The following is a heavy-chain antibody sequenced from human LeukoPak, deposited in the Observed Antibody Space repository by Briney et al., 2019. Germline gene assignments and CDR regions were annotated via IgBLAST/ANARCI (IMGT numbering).Heavy chain of an antibody. V-gene: IGHV1-69*13. CDR3: ARPAGGGYNYGRFDY. CDR2: IIPIFGTA. J-gene: IGHJ4*02. CDR1: GGTFSSYA. D-gene: IGHD5-18*01. Sequence: SVKVSCKASGGTFSSYAISWVRQAPGQGLEWMGGIIPIFGTANYAQKFQGRVTITADESTSTAYMELSSLRSEDTAVYYCARPAGGGYNYGRFDYWGQGTLVTVSS.